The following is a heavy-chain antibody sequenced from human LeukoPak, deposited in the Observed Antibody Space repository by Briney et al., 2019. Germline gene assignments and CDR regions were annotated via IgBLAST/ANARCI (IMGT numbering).Heavy chain of an antibody. V-gene: IGHV1-2*02. CDR1: GYTFTGYY. D-gene: IGHD3-22*01. Sequence: ASVKVSCKASGYTFTGYYMHWVRQAPGQGLEWMGWINPNSGGTNYAQKFQGRVTMTRDTSISTAYMELSRPRSDDTAVYYCARESRSGYKGDYWGQGTLVTVSS. CDR2: INPNSGGT. J-gene: IGHJ4*02. CDR3: ARESRSGYKGDY.